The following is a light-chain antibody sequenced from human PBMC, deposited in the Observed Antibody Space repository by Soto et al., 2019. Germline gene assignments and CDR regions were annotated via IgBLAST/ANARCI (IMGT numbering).Light chain of an antibody. CDR2: DVS. J-gene: IGLJ2*01. Sequence: QSALTQPASVSGSPGQSITISCTGTSSDVGDYNFVSWYQQHPGEAPKLMIYDVSDRPSGVSYRFSGSKSGNTASLTISGLQAEDEAYYFCSSYTSSSTRVFGGGTQLTVL. CDR1: SSDVGDYNF. CDR3: SSYTSSSTRV. V-gene: IGLV2-14*01.